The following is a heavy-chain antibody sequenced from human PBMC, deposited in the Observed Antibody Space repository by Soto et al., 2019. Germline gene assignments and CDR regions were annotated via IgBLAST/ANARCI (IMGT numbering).Heavy chain of an antibody. Sequence: SGPTLVNPTQTLTLTCTFSGFSLSPSGVGVGWIRQPPGKALEWLALIYWDDDKRYSPSLKSRLTITKDTSKNQVVLTMTNMDPVDTATYYCAHRLGYCSGGSCYDWFDPWGQGTLVTVSS. J-gene: IGHJ5*02. CDR3: AHRLGYCSGGSCYDWFDP. CDR1: GFSLSPSGVG. V-gene: IGHV2-5*02. D-gene: IGHD2-15*01. CDR2: IYWDDDK.